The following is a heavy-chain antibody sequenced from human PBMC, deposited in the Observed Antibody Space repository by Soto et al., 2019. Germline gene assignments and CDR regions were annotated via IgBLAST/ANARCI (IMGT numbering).Heavy chain of an antibody. V-gene: IGHV1-69*01. CDR3: ARDLCGYAPFDY. D-gene: IGHD5-12*01. CDR2: IIPIFGTA. Sequence: QVQLVQSGAEVKKPGSSVKVSCKASGGTFSSYAISWVRQAPGQGLEWMGGIIPIFGTANYAQKFHGRVTITANEATSRAYMELSSLRSEDTAVYYCARDLCGYAPFDYWGQGTLVAVST. J-gene: IGHJ4*02. CDR1: GGTFSSYA.